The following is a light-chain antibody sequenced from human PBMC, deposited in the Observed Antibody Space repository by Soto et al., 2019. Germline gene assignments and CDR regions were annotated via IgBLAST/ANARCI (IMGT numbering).Light chain of an antibody. CDR2: DAS. J-gene: IGKJ4*01. CDR3: QQYNNWPPLT. CDR1: QSVSSS. Sequence: EIVMTQSPATLSVSPGDRATLSCRASQSVSSSLAWYQQIPGQAPRLLIYDASTRATGIPASFGGSGSRTEFPLTISSLQSEDFAVYYCQQYNNWPPLTFGGGTKVELK. V-gene: IGKV3-15*01.